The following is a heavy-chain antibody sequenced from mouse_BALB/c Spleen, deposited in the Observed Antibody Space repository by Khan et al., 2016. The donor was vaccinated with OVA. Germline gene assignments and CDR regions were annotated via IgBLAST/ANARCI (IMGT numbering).Heavy chain of an antibody. J-gene: IGHJ3*01. Sequence: VQLQESGAELAKPGASVKMSCKASGYTFTSYWMHWVKQRPGQGLEWIGYINPTTDYTEYNQIFKDKATLTADTSSSTAYMQLSSLTSEDSAVYCCVNHGSGSGWFDYWGQGTLVTVSA. V-gene: IGHV1-7*01. CDR3: VNHGSGSGWFDY. CDR2: INPTTDYT. CDR1: GYTFTSYW. D-gene: IGHD1-1*01.